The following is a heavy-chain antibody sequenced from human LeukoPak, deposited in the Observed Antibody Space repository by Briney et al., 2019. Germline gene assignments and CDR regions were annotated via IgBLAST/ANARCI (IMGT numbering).Heavy chain of an antibody. CDR3: ARVSGYCSSTSCPYGMDV. D-gene: IGHD2-2*03. J-gene: IGHJ6*02. CDR2: MNPNSGNT. Sequence: GASVKVSCKASGYTFTSYDINWVRQATGQGLEWLGWMNPNSGNTGYAQKFQGRVTMTSDTSIDTAYMELSSLRSEDTAVCYCARVSGYCSSTSCPYGMDVWGQGTTVTVSS. CDR1: GYTFTSYD. V-gene: IGHV1-8*01.